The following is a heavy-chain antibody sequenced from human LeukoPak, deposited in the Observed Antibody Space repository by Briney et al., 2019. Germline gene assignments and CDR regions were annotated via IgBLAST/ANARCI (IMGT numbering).Heavy chain of an antibody. CDR2: INPNNGGT. CDR3: ARGYSNYVFGYYMDV. J-gene: IGHJ6*03. V-gene: IGHV1-2*02. CDR1: GYTITGSY. D-gene: IGHD4-11*01. Sequence: ASVQVSCKASGYTITGSYLHWVRQAPGHGFKWMGWINPNNGGTNYAWKYQDRVTMTWDTSINTAYMELTRLRSADTGVFYCARGYSNYVFGYYMDVWGRGTTVTVSS.